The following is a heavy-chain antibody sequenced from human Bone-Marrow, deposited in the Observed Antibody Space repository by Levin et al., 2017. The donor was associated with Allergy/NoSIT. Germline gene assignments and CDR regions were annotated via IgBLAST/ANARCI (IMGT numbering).Heavy chain of an antibody. V-gene: IGHV3-30-3*01. J-gene: IGHJ6*02. D-gene: IGHD2-2*01. CDR3: ARDIVVVPAANMGDYYYYGMDV. Sequence: GGSLRLSCAASGFTFSSYAMHWVRQAPGKGLEWVAVISYDGSNKYYADSVKGRFTISRDNSKNTLYLQMNSLRAEDTAVYYCARDIVVVPAANMGDYYYYGMDVWGQGTTVTVSS. CDR2: ISYDGSNK. CDR1: GFTFSSYA.